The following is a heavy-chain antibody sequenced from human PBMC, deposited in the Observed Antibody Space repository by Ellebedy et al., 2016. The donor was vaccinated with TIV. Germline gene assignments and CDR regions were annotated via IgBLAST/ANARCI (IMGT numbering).Heavy chain of an antibody. V-gene: IGHV1-8*01. D-gene: IGHD5-24*01. Sequence: AASVKVSCKASGYTFTTYDINWVRQATGQGLEWMGWMNPNSGNTGYVQKFQGRVTMTRNTSISTAYMELGSLRSEDTAVYYCARRQFYMSDFWGQGTLVTVSS. J-gene: IGHJ4*02. CDR2: MNPNSGNT. CDR1: GYTFTTYD. CDR3: ARRQFYMSDF.